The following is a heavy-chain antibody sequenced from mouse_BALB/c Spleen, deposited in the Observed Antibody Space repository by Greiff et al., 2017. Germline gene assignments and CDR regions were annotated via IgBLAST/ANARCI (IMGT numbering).Heavy chain of an antibody. V-gene: IGHV14-3*02. Sequence: EVQLQQSGAELVKPGASVKLSCTASGFNIKDTYMHWVKQRPEQGLEWIGRIDPANGNTKYDPKFQGKATITADTSSNTAYLQLSSLTSEDTAVYYCARRGYGDYDEYYFDYWGQGTTLTVSS. D-gene: IGHD2-4*01. J-gene: IGHJ2*01. CDR1: GFNIKDTY. CDR2: IDPANGNT. CDR3: ARRGYGDYDEYYFDY.